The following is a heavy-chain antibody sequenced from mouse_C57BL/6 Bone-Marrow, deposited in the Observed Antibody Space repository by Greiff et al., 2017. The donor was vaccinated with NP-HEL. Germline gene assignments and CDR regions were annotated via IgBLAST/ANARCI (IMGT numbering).Heavy chain of an antibody. CDR3: ARGIYYYGSSHAMDY. CDR2: INPNNGGT. CDR1: GYTLTDYN. V-gene: IGHV1-18*01. Sequence: VQLQQSGPELVKPGASVKITCKASGYTLTDYNMDWVKQSHGKSLEWIGDINPNNGGTIYNQKIKGKATLTVDKSSSTAYMELRSLTSEDTAVYYCARGIYYYGSSHAMDYWGQGTSVTVSS. J-gene: IGHJ4*01. D-gene: IGHD1-1*01.